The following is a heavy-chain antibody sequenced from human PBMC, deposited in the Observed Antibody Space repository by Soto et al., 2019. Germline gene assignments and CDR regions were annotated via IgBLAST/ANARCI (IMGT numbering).Heavy chain of an antibody. CDR3: ARDVGLGYCSGGSCVLLYYGMDV. Sequence: QVQLVQSGAEVKKPGASVKVSCKASGYTFTGYYIHWVRQAPGQGLEWMGWINPNSGGTKYAQKFQGWVTMTRDTAISTAYMELNRLRSDDTAVYYCARDVGLGYCSGGSCVLLYYGMDVWGQGTTVTVSS. D-gene: IGHD2-15*01. J-gene: IGHJ6*02. V-gene: IGHV1-2*04. CDR1: GYTFTGYY. CDR2: INPNSGGT.